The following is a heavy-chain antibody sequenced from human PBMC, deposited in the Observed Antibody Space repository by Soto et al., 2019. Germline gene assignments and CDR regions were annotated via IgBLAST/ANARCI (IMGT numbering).Heavy chain of an antibody. CDR2: ISAGGGGST. D-gene: IGHD2-8*02. J-gene: IGHJ4*02. CDR3: AKYRGTGAYSASESAY. V-gene: IGHV3-23*01. CDR1: GFTFSNYA. Sequence: PVGSLRLSCADSGFTFSNYAMTWIRQAPGKGLEWVSSISAGGGGSTYYADSVKGRFTISRDNSKNTVYLLMNSLRAEDTAAYYCAKYRGTGAYSASESAYWGQGTLVTVSS.